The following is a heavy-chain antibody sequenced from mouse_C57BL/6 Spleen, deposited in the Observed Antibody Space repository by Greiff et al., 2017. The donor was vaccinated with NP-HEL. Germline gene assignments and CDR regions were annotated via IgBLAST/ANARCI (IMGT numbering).Heavy chain of an antibody. D-gene: IGHD1-1*01. CDR3: ARTYYYGSSSLYFDV. CDR1: GYSITSGYD. J-gene: IGHJ1*03. CDR2: LSYSGST. Sequence: EVKLMESGPGMVKPSQSLSLTCTVTGYSITSGYDWHWIRPFPGNKLEWMGYLSYSGSTNYNPSPKSRISITHDTSKNHFFLKLNSVTTEDTATYYCARTYYYGSSSLYFDVWGTGTTVTVSS. V-gene: IGHV3-1*01.